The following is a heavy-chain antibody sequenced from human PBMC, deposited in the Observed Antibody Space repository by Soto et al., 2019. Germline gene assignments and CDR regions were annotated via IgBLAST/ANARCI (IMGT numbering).Heavy chain of an antibody. V-gene: IGHV3-43D*04. D-gene: IGHD6-6*01. CDR3: AKYSSSTLGYGMDV. CDR2: ISWDGGST. J-gene: IGHJ6*02. CDR1: GFTFYDYA. Sequence: WGSLRLSCAASGFTFYDYAMHFFRQSPGKGLEWVSLISWDGGSTYYADSVKGRFTISRDNSKNSLYLQMNSLRAEDTALYYCAKYSSSTLGYGMDVWGQGTTVTVSS.